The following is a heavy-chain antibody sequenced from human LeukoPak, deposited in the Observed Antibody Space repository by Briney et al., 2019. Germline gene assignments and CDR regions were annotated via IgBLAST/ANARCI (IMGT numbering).Heavy chain of an antibody. CDR1: GGSISSSSYY. J-gene: IGHJ4*02. CDR2: IYYSGST. Sequence: SETLSLTCTVSGGSISSSSYYWGWIRQPPGKGLEWIGSIYYSGSTYYNPSLKSRVTISVDTSKNQFSLKLSSVTAADTAVYYCASLNYDFWSVDYWGQGTLVTVSS. V-gene: IGHV4-39*01. CDR3: ASLNYDFWSVDY. D-gene: IGHD3-3*01.